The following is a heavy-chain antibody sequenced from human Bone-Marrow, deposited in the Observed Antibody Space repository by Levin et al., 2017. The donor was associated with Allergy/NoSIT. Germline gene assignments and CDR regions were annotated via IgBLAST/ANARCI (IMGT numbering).Heavy chain of an antibody. CDR3: AREEAESGGFAD. CDR2: IKQGGSEK. CDR1: GFTFSRYW. V-gene: IGHV3-7*04. Sequence: GGSLRLSCGASGFTFSRYWMSWVRQAPGKGLEWVANIKQGGSEKHYVDSVKGRFTISRDNAKNSLYLQMNSLRAEDTAVYYCAREEAESGGFADWGQGTLVTVSS. J-gene: IGHJ4*02. D-gene: IGHD2-8*02.